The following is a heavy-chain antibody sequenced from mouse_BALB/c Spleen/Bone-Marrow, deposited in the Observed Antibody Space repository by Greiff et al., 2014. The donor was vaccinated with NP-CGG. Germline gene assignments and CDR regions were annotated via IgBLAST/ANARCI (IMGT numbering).Heavy chain of an antibody. Sequence: VKLMESGAELVRPGTSVEVSCKASGYAFTNYLIEWVKQRPGQGLEWIGVINPGSGGTNYNEKFKGKATLTADKSSSTAYMQLSSLTSDDSAVYFCARELGRWYFDVWGAGTTVTASS. V-gene: IGHV1-54*01. J-gene: IGHJ1*01. CDR2: INPGSGGT. CDR3: ARELGRWYFDV. CDR1: GYAFTNYL. D-gene: IGHD4-1*01.